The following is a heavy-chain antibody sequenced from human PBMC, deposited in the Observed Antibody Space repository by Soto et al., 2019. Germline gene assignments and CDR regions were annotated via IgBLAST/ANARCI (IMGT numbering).Heavy chain of an antibody. D-gene: IGHD3-3*01. V-gene: IGHV4-30-4*01. CDR1: GGSISSGDYY. Sequence: QVQLQESGPGLVKPSQTLSLTCTVSGGSISSGDYYWSWIRQPPGKGLEWIGYIYYSGSTYYNPSLKSRVTISVETSKTQFSLKLSSVTAADTAVYYCARVLKGRYYDFWSGYSGYNWFDPWGQGTLVTVSS. CDR2: IYYSGST. J-gene: IGHJ5*02. CDR3: ARVLKGRYYDFWSGYSGYNWFDP.